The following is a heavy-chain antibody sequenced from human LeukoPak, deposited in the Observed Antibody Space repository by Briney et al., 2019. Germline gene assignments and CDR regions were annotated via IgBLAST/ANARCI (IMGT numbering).Heavy chain of an antibody. J-gene: IGHJ4*02. CDR2: ISGSGGST. CDR3: AKLYYGDYGHINDY. CDR1: GFTFSSYA. Sequence: PRGSLRLSCAASGFTFSSYAMSWVRQAPGKGLEWVLAISGSGGSTYYADSVKGRFTISRDNSKNTLYLQMNSLGAEDTAVYYCAKLYYGDYGHINDYWGQGTLVTVSS. V-gene: IGHV3-23*01. D-gene: IGHD4-17*01.